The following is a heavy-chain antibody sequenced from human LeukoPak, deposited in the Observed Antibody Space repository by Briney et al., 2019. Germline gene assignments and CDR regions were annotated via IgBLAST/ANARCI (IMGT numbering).Heavy chain of an antibody. CDR2: INHSGSA. CDR1: DGSFSGYY. D-gene: IGHD3-22*01. CDR3: ARGPRRITMIVVVIRSPGFDY. Sequence: NPSETLSLTCAVYDGSFSGYYCSWIRQPPGKGLEWIGEINHSGSANYNPSLKSRVTIFLDTSKNQFSLNLSSVTAADTAVYYCARGPRRITMIVVVIRSPGFDYWGQGTLVTVSS. J-gene: IGHJ4*02. V-gene: IGHV4-34*01.